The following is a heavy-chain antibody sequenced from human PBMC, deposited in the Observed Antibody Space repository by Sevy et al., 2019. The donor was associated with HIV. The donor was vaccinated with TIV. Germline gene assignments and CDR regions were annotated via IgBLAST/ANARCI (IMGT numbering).Heavy chain of an antibody. Sequence: SETLSLTCTVSGGSISSYYWSWIRQPPGKGLEWIGYIYYSGSTNYNPSLKSRVTISVDTSKNQFSLKLRSVTAADTAVYYCARGLVAAAGTGFDYWGQGTLVTVSS. J-gene: IGHJ4*02. D-gene: IGHD6-13*01. CDR2: IYYSGST. CDR3: ARGLVAAAGTGFDY. V-gene: IGHV4-59*01. CDR1: GGSISSYY.